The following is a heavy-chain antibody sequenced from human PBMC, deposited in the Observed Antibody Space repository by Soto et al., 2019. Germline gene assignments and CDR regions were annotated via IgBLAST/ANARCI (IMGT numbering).Heavy chain of an antibody. CDR1: GVTFSSET. D-gene: IGHD2-21*01. CDR3: ATELGDNPASPFDS. Sequence: QVQLVQSGAEVKKPGSSVKVSCKASGVTFSSETISWVRQAPGQGLEWVGGLIPLVGTANYAQKFQGRVTITADESTSTLYIELSSPRSDDTAVYYCATELGDNPASPFDSWGQGTLVTVSS. J-gene: IGHJ4*02. CDR2: LIPLVGTA. V-gene: IGHV1-69*01.